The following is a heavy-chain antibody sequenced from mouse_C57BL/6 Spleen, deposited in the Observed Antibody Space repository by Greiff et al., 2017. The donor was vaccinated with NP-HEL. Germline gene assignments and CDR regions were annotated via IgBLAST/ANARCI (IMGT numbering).Heavy chain of an antibody. CDR1: GYTFTSYW. CDR3: ARSGTTVVATDWFAY. V-gene: IGHV1-53*01. Sequence: QVQLQQPGTELVKPGASVKLSCKASGYTFTSYWMHWVKQRPGQGLEWIGNINPSNGGTNYNEKFKSKATLTVDKSSSTAYMQLSSLTYEDSAVYYCARSGTTVVATDWFAYWGQGTLVTVSA. J-gene: IGHJ3*01. CDR2: INPSNGGT. D-gene: IGHD1-1*01.